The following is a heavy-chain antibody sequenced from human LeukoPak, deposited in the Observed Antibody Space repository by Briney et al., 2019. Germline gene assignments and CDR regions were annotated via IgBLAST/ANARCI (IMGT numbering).Heavy chain of an antibody. Sequence: GGSLRLSCAASGFTFSSYAMSWVRQAPGKGLEWVSALSGSGGSTYYADSVKGRFTDSRDNSKNTLYLQMNSLRAEDTAVYYCAKISYGNLGAFDIWRQGTMVTVSS. D-gene: IGHD5-18*01. CDR3: AKISYGNLGAFDI. CDR1: GFTFSSYA. J-gene: IGHJ3*02. V-gene: IGHV3-23*01. CDR2: LSGSGGST.